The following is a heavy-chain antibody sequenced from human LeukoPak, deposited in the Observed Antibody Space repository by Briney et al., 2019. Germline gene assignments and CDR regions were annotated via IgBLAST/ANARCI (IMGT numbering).Heavy chain of an antibody. D-gene: IGHD6-13*01. V-gene: IGHV1-18*01. J-gene: IGHJ6*02. CDR2: ISAYNGDT. CDR1: GYTFTSYG. Sequence: GASVKVSCKASGYTFTSYGISWVRQAPGQGLEWMGWISAYNGDTNYAQKLQGRVTMTTDTSTSTAYMELRSLRSDDTAVYYCASSGGEQQLVRGGYYYYGMDVWGQGTTVTVSS. CDR3: ASSGGEQQLVRGGYYYYGMDV.